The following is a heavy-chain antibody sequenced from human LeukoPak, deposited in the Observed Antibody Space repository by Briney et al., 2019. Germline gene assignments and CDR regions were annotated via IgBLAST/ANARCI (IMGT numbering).Heavy chain of an antibody. V-gene: IGHV4-39*01. CDR2: IYYSGST. D-gene: IGHD2-8*01. Sequence: PSETLSLTCTVSGGSISNYYWGWIHQPPGKGLEWIGSIYYSGSTYYNPSLKSRVTISVDTSKNQFSLKLSSVTAADTAVYYCARHGVEDAFDIWGQGTMVTVSS. CDR3: ARHGVEDAFDI. J-gene: IGHJ3*02. CDR1: GGSISNYY.